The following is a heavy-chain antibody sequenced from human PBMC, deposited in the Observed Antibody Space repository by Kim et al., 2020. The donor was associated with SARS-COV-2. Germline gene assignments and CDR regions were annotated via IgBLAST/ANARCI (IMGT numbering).Heavy chain of an antibody. CDR3: TTFEGSSWLHDAFDI. J-gene: IGHJ3*02. Sequence: VKGRITISREYSTSTLYLQMNSLKTEDTAVYYCTTFEGSSWLHDAFDIWGQGTMVTVSS. D-gene: IGHD6-13*01. V-gene: IGHV3-15*01.